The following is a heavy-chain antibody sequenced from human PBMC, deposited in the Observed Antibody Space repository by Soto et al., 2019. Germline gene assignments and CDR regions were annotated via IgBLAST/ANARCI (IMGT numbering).Heavy chain of an antibody. Sequence: EVQLVESGGGLVQPRGSLRLSCAASGFTFSSDWMHWVRQAAGKGLVWVSRINMDGSSTNYADSVKGRFTISRDNAKNTLYLQMNSLRAEDTAVYYCARGPRGVYGNDYWGQGALVTVSS. V-gene: IGHV3-74*01. CDR2: INMDGSST. J-gene: IGHJ4*02. CDR1: GFTFSSDW. D-gene: IGHD2-8*02. CDR3: ARGPRGVYGNDY.